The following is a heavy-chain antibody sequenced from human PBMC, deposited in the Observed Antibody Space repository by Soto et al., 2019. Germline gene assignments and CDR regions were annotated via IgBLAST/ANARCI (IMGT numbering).Heavy chain of an antibody. CDR1: GFTFRNYG. CDR3: AKDIKQWLQHSYFDY. Sequence: HPGGSLRLSCIASGFTFRNYGMHWVRHSPGNGLEWVALISYDGTNEYYADSVKCRFTISRDNSKSTRYLQMSTLKTEDPAIYFCAKDIKQWLQHSYFDYWGQGPRVTVPS. J-gene: IGHJ4*02. CDR2: ISYDGTNE. V-gene: IGHV3-30*18. D-gene: IGHD6-19*01.